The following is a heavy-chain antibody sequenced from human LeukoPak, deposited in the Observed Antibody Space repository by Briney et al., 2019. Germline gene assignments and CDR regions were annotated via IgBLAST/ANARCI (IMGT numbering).Heavy chain of an antibody. D-gene: IGHD2/OR15-2a*01. CDR3: AKTRGEYNYYAMDV. J-gene: IGHJ6*02. Sequence: GGSLRLSCAVSGFTFSSYAMAWVRQAPGRGPECVSGISYSGGNTYYADSVKGRFTISGDNSKNTLYLQMNSLRAEDTALYYCAKTRGEYNYYAMDVWGQGTTVTVSS. V-gene: IGHV3-23*01. CDR2: ISYSGGNT. CDR1: GFTFSSYA.